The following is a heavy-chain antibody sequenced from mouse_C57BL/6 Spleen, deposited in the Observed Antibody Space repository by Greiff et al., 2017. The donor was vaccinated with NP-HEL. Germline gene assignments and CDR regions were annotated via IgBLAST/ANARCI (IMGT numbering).Heavy chain of an antibody. Sequence: EVHLVESGGGLVKPGGSLKLSCAASGFTFSSYAMSWVRQTPEKRLEWVATISDGGSYTYYPDNVKGRFTISRDNAKNNLYLQMSHLKSEDTAMYYCARDLLYGSSYRFAYWGQGTLVTVSA. CDR2: ISDGGSYT. D-gene: IGHD1-1*01. CDR3: ARDLLYGSSYRFAY. CDR1: GFTFSSYA. J-gene: IGHJ3*01. V-gene: IGHV5-4*01.